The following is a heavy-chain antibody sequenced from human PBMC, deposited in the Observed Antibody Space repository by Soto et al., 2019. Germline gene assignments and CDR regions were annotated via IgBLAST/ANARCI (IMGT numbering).Heavy chain of an antibody. V-gene: IGHV5-51*01. Sequence: GESLKISCQVSGYTFTIYWIGWVRQMPGKGLEWMGIIYPSDSDTRYSPSFQGQVTISADQSINTAYLQWDSLKASDTAIYYCARPANSVADHFDLWGQGTPVTVSS. CDR3: ARPANSVADHFDL. J-gene: IGHJ4*02. CDR1: GYTFTIYW. CDR2: IYPSDSDT. D-gene: IGHD2-15*01.